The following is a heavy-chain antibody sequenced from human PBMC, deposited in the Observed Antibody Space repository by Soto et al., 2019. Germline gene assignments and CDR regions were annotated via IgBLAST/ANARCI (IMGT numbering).Heavy chain of an antibody. J-gene: IGHJ4*02. CDR3: AKDAIARNGIYDPFDC. Sequence: QLLDSGGDLVQPGGSLRLSCVASGFIFSEYAMNWVRQTPGKGLEWVAHVGGGGDPTFYADSVKGRFSVSRDNSRDIMYLQMGSLRADDTDVYYCAKDAIARNGIYDPFDCWGQGTPVTVSS. CDR2: VGGGGDPT. CDR1: GFIFSEYA. D-gene: IGHD5-12*01. V-gene: IGHV3-23*01.